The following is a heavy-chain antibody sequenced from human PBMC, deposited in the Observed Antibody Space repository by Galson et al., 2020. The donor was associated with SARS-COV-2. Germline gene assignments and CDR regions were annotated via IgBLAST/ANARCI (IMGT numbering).Heavy chain of an antibody. CDR1: GYTFTDFY. CDR3: ARDANYYGSGSYLFDY. Sequence: GESLKISCRASGYTFTDFYIHWVRQAPGQGLEWMGWIDPDNGGANHALKFLGRVTMTWDTSISTVYMELSGLRSDDTAVYYCARDANYYGSGSYLFDYWGQGTLVTVSS. D-gene: IGHD3-10*01. CDR2: IDPDNGGA. V-gene: IGHV1-2*02. J-gene: IGHJ4*02.